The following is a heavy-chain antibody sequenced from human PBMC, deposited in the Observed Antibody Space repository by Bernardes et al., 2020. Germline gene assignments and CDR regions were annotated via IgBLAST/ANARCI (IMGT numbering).Heavy chain of an antibody. CDR1: GFTFSSYA. D-gene: IGHD3-22*01. CDR2: ISPNGGST. V-gene: IGHV3-64D*06. CDR3: VNLRIIVVNP. J-gene: IGHJ5*02. Sequence: GGSRRLSCSASGFTFSSYAMHWVRQAPGKGLEYVSAISPNGGSTYYADSVKGRFTISRDNSKSTLYLQMSSLRAEDTAVYYCVNLRIIVVNPWGQGTLVTVSS.